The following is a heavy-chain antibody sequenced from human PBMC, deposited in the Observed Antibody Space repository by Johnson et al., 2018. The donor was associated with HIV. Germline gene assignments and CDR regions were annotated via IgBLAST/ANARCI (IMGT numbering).Heavy chain of an antibody. J-gene: IGHJ3*02. CDR1: GFTVSSNY. D-gene: IGHD6-19*01. CDR2: IKQDGSEK. Sequence: VQLVESGGGLVQPGGSLRLSCAASGFTVSSNYMSWVRQAPGKGLEWVANIKQDGSEKYYVDSVKGRFTISRDDSKSIAYLQMNSLRTEDTAVYYCTRGRSSGWYGTAFDIWGQGTMVTVSS. CDR3: TRGRSSGWYGTAFDI. V-gene: IGHV3-7*03.